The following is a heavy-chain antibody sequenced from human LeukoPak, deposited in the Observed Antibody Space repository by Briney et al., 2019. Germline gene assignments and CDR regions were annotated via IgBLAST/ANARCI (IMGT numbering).Heavy chain of an antibody. CDR1: GGSISSGSHY. V-gene: IGHV4-30-2*01. J-gene: IGHJ4*02. CDR3: ASALAPLFDY. D-gene: IGHD6-13*01. Sequence: PSETLSLTCVVSGGSISSGSHYWSWIRQPPGKGLEWIGYIYHSGSTSYCPSLKSRVTISVDRAKNQFSLTLSSVTAEDTAVYYCASALAPLFDYWGQGTLVTVSS. CDR2: IYHSGST.